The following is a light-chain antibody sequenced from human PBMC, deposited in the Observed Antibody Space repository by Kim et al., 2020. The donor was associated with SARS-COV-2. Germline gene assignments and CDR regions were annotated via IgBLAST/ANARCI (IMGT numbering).Light chain of an antibody. CDR3: QQYDSSPLIFT. Sequence: DIVLTQSPGTLSLSPGERATLSCRASQSVSNNYLAWYQQKVGQAPRLLIYGASSRATGIPDRFSGSGSGTDFTLTISRLEREDFAVYYCQQYDSSPLIFTFGPGTKVDIK. CDR1: QSVSNNY. V-gene: IGKV3-20*01. CDR2: GAS. J-gene: IGKJ3*01.